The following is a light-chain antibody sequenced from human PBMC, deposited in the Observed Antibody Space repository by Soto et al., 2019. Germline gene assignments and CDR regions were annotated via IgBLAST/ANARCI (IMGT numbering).Light chain of an antibody. CDR1: QSVSSH. Sequence: EIVLTQSPATLCLSPGERATLSCRASQSVSSHLAWYQQKPGQSPRLLIYDASNRATGIPARFSGSGSGTDFTLTISSLEPEDFAFYFCQQRSHWPTFGQGTKVDIK. V-gene: IGKV3-11*01. CDR3: QQRSHWPT. CDR2: DAS. J-gene: IGKJ1*01.